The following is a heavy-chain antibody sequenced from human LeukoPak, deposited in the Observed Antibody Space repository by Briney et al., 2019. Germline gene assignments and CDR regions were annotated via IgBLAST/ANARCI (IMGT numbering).Heavy chain of an antibody. CDR1: GFTFSSYW. CDR3: ARTNSSSWYRRYFDY. D-gene: IGHD6-13*01. V-gene: IGHV3-7*03. Sequence: GGSLRLSCAASGFTFSSYWMSWVRQAPGKGLEWVANIKQDGSEKYYVDSVKGRFTISRDNAKNSLYLQMNSLRAEDTAEYYCARTNSSSWYRRYFDYWGQGTLVTVS. CDR2: IKQDGSEK. J-gene: IGHJ4*02.